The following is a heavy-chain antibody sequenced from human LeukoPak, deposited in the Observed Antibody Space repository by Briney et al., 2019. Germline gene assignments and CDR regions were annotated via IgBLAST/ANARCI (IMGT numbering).Heavy chain of an antibody. CDR2: IYPGDSDT. CDR3: ARQITIFGVVIKNWFDP. V-gene: IGHV5-51*01. J-gene: IGHJ5*02. Sequence: GESLKISCKGSGYRFTTCWIGWVRQMPGKGLEWMGIIYPGDSDTRYSPSFQGQVTISADKSISTAYLQWSSLKASDTAMYYCARQITIFGVVIKNWFDPWGQGTLVTVSS. CDR1: GYRFTTCW. D-gene: IGHD3-3*01.